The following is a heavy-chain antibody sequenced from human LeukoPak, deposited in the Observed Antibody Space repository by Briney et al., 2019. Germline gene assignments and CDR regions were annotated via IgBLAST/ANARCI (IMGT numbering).Heavy chain of an antibody. CDR2: IKQDGSDK. Sequence: PGGSLRLSCAASGFTFSSYWMSWVRQAPGKGLEWVANIKQDGSDKYYVDSVKGRFTISRDNAKNSLYLQMNSLGAEDTAVYYCAKSHSYGFDYWGQGTLVTVSS. D-gene: IGHD5-18*01. CDR1: GFTFSSYW. V-gene: IGHV3-7*01. CDR3: AKSHSYGFDY. J-gene: IGHJ4*02.